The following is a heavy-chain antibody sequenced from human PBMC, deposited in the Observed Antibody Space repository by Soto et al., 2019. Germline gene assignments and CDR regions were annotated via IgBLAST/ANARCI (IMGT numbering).Heavy chain of an antibody. CDR3: ARDPSSNPYDSSGYSYYYYGMDV. CDR2: IIPIFGTA. D-gene: IGHD3-22*01. J-gene: IGHJ6*02. Sequence: QVQLVQSGAEVKKPGSSVKVSCKASGGTFSSYAISWVRQAPGQGLEWMGGIIPIFGTANYAQKFQGRVTITADESTSAGYMELSSLRAEDTTVYYCARDPSSNPYDSSGYSYYYYGMDVWGQGTTVTVSS. V-gene: IGHV1-69*01. CDR1: GGTFSSYA.